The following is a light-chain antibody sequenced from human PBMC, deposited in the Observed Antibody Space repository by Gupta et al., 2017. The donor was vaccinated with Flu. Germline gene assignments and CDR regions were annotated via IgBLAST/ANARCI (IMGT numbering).Light chain of an antibody. J-gene: IGLJ3*02. Sequence: QSALTQPRSVSGSPGQSVTISCTGARSDVHAYDFVSWYQQHPGKAPKLIIYDVTQRPSGVPDRFSGSKSGNTASLTISGLQAEDEADYYCCSCGASDDMMFGGGTKLTVL. CDR2: DVT. CDR3: CSCGASDDMM. V-gene: IGLV2-11*01. CDR1: RSDVHAYDF.